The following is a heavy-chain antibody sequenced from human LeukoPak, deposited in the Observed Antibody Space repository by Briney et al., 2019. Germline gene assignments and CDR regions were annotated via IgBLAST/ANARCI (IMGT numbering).Heavy chain of an antibody. V-gene: IGHV3-7*01. CDR3: AREGYYDFWSGYLYYFDY. D-gene: IGHD3-3*01. J-gene: IGHJ4*02. Sequence: PGGSLRLSCAASGFYFSDYWMNWVRQAPGKGLEWVAKIKPDGSEKYYVDSVKGRFTISRDNAKNSLFLQMNNLRAEDTAVYYCAREGYYDFWSGYLYYFDYWGQGTLVTVSS. CDR1: GFYFSDYW. CDR2: IKPDGSEK.